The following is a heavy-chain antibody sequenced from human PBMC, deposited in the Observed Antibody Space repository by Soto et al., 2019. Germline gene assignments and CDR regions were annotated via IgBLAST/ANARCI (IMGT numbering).Heavy chain of an antibody. CDR3: ARESGQQLALXY. CDR1: GFSFSTYX. J-gene: IGHJ4*02. D-gene: IGHD6-13*01. Sequence: EVQLVESGGGLVQPGESLRLXXXAXGFSFSTYXMHWVRQTPGKGLVWVSRINSDGSSTNYADSVKGRFTISRDNAKNTLYLQMSSLRAEDTAVYYCARESGQQLALXYWGQGILVTVSS. V-gene: IGHV3-74*01. CDR2: INSDGSST.